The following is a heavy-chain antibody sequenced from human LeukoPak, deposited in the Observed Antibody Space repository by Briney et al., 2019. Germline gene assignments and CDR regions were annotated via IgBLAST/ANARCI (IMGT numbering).Heavy chain of an antibody. Sequence: GASVKVSCKASGYTFTGYYMHWVRQAPGQGLEWMGRINPNSGGTNYAQKFQGRVTMTRDTSISTAYMALSRLRSDDTAVYYCARWPLTSGYYYYYYYYMDVWGKGTTVTVSS. CDR3: ARWPLTSGYYYYYYYYMDV. V-gene: IGHV1-2*06. J-gene: IGHJ6*03. CDR1: GYTFTGYY. CDR2: INPNSGGT. D-gene: IGHD3-22*01.